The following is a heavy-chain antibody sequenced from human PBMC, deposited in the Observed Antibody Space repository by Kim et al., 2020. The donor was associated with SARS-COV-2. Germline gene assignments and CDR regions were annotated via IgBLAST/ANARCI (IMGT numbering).Heavy chain of an antibody. V-gene: IGHV4-39*01. D-gene: IGHD3-16*01. Sequence: SETLSLTCTVSGGSISSSSYYWGWIRQPPGKGLEWIGSIYYSGITYYNPSLKSRVTISVNTSKNQFSLKLSPVIAADTAVYYCAKQLRAHWFDPWGQGT. CDR1: GGSISSSSYY. CDR3: AKQLRAHWFDP. CDR2: IYYSGIT. J-gene: IGHJ5*02.